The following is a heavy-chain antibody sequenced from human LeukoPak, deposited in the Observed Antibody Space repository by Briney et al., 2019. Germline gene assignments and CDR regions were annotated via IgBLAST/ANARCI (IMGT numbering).Heavy chain of an antibody. CDR2: MSVGSGLI. V-gene: IGHV3-21*01. J-gene: IGHJ4*02. CDR3: AREFEGTASGAGY. CDR1: AFTFSSYS. D-gene: IGHD1-26*01. Sequence: GGSLRLSCAASAFTFSSYSMNWIRQAPGKGLECVSSMSVGSGLIYYAESVKGRFTVSRDNAKKSLYLQMNSLTAEDTAVYYCAREFEGTASGAGYWGQGTLVTVSS.